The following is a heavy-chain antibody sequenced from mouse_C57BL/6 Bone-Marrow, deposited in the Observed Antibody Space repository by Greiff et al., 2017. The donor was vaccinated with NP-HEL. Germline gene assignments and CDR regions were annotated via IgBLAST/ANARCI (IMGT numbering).Heavy chain of an antibody. D-gene: IGHD3-2*02. V-gene: IGHV1-64*01. J-gene: IGHJ3*01. CDR1: GYTFTSYW. CDR2: LNPNSGST. Sequence: QVQLQQPGAELVKPGASVKLSCKASGYTFTSYWMHWVKQRPGQGLEWIGMLNPNSGSTNYNEKFKSKATLTVDKSYSTAYMQLSSLPSEDSAVYYCARGEAGKARKLRLRPFSYWGQGTLVTVSA. CDR3: ARGEAGKARKLRLRPFSY.